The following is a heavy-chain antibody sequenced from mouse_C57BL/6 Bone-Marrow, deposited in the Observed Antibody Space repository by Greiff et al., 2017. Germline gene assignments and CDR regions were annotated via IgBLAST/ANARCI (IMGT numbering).Heavy chain of an antibody. CDR3: ARAMDY. V-gene: IGHV1-54*01. CDR2: INPGSGGT. CDR1: GYAFTNYL. Sequence: QVQLQQSGAELVRPGTSVKVSCKASGYAFTNYLIEWVKQRPGPGLEWIGVINPGSGGTNYTEKFKGKVTLTADNSSSTAYMQLSSLTSEDSAFYICARAMDYWRQGTSVTVSS. J-gene: IGHJ4*01.